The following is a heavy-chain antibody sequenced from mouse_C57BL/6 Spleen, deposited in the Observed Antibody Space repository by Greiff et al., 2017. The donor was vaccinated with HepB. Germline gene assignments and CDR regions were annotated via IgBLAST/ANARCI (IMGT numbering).Heavy chain of an antibody. J-gene: IGHJ4*01. CDR2: IYPGDGDT. CDR3: ARDWDGGYYAMDY. CDR1: GYAFSSYW. D-gene: IGHD4-1*01. V-gene: IGHV1-80*01. Sequence: VMLVESGAELVKPGASVKISCKASGYAFSSYWMNWVKQRPGKGLEWIGQIYPGDGDTNYNGKFKGKATLTADKSSSTAYMQLSSLTSEDSAVYFCARDWDGGYYAMDYWGQGTSVTVSS.